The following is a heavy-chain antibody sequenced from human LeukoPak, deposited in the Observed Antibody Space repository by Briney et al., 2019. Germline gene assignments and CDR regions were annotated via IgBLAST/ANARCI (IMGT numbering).Heavy chain of an antibody. D-gene: IGHD4-17*01. CDR1: GFTFSTYS. CDR2: INSDGSTT. J-gene: IGHJ4*02. Sequence: PGGSLRLSCAASGFTFSTYSMHWVRQAPGKGLVWVSRINSDGSTTSLADSVKGRFTISRDNAKNTLYLQMDSLRAEDTAVYFYARGVHYGSDYWGQGTLVTVSS. CDR3: ARGVHYGSDY. V-gene: IGHV3-74*01.